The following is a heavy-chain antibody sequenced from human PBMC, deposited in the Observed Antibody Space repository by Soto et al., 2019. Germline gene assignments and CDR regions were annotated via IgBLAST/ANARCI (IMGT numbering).Heavy chain of an antibody. Sequence: GGSLRLSCSASGFTFSSYCMHWVRQAPGKGLEWVAVTSYDGSSGYYADSVRGRFTISRDNSKNTLYLQMNSLRAEDTAVYYSAKSPPAVAGYFDYWGQGTLVTVSS. D-gene: IGHD6-19*01. V-gene: IGHV3-30*18. CDR3: AKSPPAVAGYFDY. J-gene: IGHJ4*02. CDR2: TSYDGSSG. CDR1: GFTFSSYC.